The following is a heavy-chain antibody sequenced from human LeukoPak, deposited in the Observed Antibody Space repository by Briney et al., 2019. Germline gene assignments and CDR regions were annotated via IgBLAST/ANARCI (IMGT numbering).Heavy chain of an antibody. Sequence: SVKASCKAAGGTYSSYAISWVRQAPGQGLEWMGGIIPIFGTANSAQKFQGRVTITTDESTSTAYLELSSLRSEDTAVYYCARVPNPYYYDSSGYRDDWYFDLWGRGTLVTVSS. J-gene: IGHJ2*01. CDR1: GGTYSSYA. D-gene: IGHD3-22*01. V-gene: IGHV1-69*05. CDR2: IIPIFGTA. CDR3: ARVPNPYYYDSSGYRDDWYFDL.